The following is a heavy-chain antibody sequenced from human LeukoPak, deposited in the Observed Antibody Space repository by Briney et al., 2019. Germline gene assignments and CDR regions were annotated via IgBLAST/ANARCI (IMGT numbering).Heavy chain of an antibody. CDR3: AKAGYYYDMDY. J-gene: IGHJ4*02. CDR1: GFSFSRYS. V-gene: IGHV3-21*01. D-gene: IGHD3-22*01. CDR2: IDSGSTYI. Sequence: GGSLRLSCAASGFSFSRYSVNWVRQAPGQGQEWIASIDSGSTYIFYADSVKGRFTISRDNTKKSLYLHLNSLRVEDTAIYYCAKAGYYYDMDYWGQGTLVTVSS.